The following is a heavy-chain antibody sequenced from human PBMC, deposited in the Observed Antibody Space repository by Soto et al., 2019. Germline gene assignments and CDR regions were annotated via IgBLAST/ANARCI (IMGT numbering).Heavy chain of an antibody. CDR1: GFTFSSYS. Sequence: GGSLRLSCAASGFTFSSYSMNWVRQAPGKGLEWVSYISSSSSTIYYADSVKGRFTISRDNAKNSLYLQMNSLRDEDTAVYYCARDEADYDYGDSWGGPFDPWGQGTLVTVSS. J-gene: IGHJ5*02. CDR3: ARDEADYDYGDSWGGPFDP. D-gene: IGHD4-17*01. CDR2: ISSSSSTI. V-gene: IGHV3-48*02.